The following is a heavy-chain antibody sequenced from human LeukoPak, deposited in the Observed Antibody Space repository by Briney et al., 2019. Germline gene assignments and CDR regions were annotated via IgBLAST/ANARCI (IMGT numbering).Heavy chain of an antibody. CDR2: INPSGGST. D-gene: IGHD4-17*01. Sequence: ASVKVSCKASGYTLTNYYLHWVRQAPGQGLEWMGIINPSGGSTTYAQRFQGRVTMTRDMSTSTVYMELSSLRSEDTAVYFCAREFTVPHDAFDIWGQGTMVTVSS. CDR3: AREFTVPHDAFDI. J-gene: IGHJ3*02. CDR1: GYTLTNYY. V-gene: IGHV1-46*01.